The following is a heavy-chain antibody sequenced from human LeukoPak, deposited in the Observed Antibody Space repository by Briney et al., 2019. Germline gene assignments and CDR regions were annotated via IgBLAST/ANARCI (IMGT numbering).Heavy chain of an antibody. CDR1: GGSISSYY. J-gene: IGHJ4*02. CDR2: IYYSGST. CDR3: ARDALYYDYVWGSYRRWGYFDY. D-gene: IGHD3-16*02. V-gene: IGHV4-59*12. Sequence: SETLSLTCTVSGGSISSYYWSWIRQPPGKGLEWIGYIYYSGSTNYNPSLKSRVTISVDTSKNQFPLKLSSVTAADTAVYYCARDALYYDYVWGSYRRWGYFDYWGQGTLVTVSS.